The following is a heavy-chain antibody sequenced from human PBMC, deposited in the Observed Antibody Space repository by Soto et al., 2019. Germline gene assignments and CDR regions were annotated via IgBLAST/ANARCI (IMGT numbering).Heavy chain of an antibody. CDR3: DRWERWRNWFDP. Sequence: EVQLVESGGGLVQPGGSLRLSCAASGFTFSSYWISWVRQAPGKGLEWVANIKQDGSEKYYVDSVKGRFTISRDNAKNSLYLQMNSLRAEDTAVYYCDRWERWRNWFDPWGQGTLVTVSS. V-gene: IGHV3-7*01. CDR1: GFTFSSYW. CDR2: IKQDGSEK. D-gene: IGHD1-1*01. J-gene: IGHJ5*02.